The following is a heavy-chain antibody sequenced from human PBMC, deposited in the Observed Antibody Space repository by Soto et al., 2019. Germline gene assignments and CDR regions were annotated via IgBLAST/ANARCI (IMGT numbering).Heavy chain of an antibody. J-gene: IGHJ4*02. CDR2: IYYSGST. CDR1: GGSISSYY. Sequence: SETLSLTCTVSGGSISSYYWSWIRQPPGKGLEWIGYIYYSGSTIYNPSLKSRVTISVDTSKNQFSLKLSSVTAADTAVYYCARDVGASCFDYWGQGTLVTVSS. V-gene: IGHV4-59*01. D-gene: IGHD1-26*01. CDR3: ARDVGASCFDY.